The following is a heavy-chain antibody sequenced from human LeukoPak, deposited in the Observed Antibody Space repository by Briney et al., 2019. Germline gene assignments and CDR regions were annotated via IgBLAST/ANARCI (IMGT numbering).Heavy chain of an antibody. Sequence: GGSLRLSCAASGVTFSNYWVGWVRQAPGRGREWVANIKHDGREIYYVDFVKGRFTISRDTAKESLYLQMNSLRAEDTAVYYCARDRGHSGYDLYDYWGQGTLVTVSS. CDR3: ARDRGHSGYDLYDY. J-gene: IGHJ4*02. V-gene: IGHV3-7*01. D-gene: IGHD5-12*01. CDR2: IKHDGREI. CDR1: GVTFSNYW.